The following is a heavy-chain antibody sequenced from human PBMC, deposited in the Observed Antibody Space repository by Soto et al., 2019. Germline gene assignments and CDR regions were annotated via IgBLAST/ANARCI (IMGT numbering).Heavy chain of an antibody. CDR3: ARDLSLSYSSSWYDY. V-gene: IGHV1-18*04. D-gene: IGHD6-13*01. CDR2: ISAYNGNT. J-gene: IGHJ4*02. CDR1: GYTFTSYG. Sequence: SVKVSCKASGYTFTSYGISWVRQAHGQGLEWMGWISAYNGNTNYAQKLQGRVTMTTDTSTSTAYMELRSLRSDDTAVYYCARDLSLSYSSSWYDYWGQGTLVTVSS.